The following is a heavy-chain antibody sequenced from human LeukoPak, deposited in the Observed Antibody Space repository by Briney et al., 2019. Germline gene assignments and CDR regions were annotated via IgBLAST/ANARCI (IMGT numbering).Heavy chain of an antibody. D-gene: IGHD1-26*01. CDR1: GFTFSSYW. CDR2: IKQDGSEK. Sequence: GGSLRLSCAASGFTFSSYWMSWVRQAPGKGREWVANIKQDGSEKYYVDSVRGRFTISRDNAKNSLYLQMNSLRAEDTAVYYCARDEWELGGAFDIWGQGTMVTVSS. J-gene: IGHJ3*02. V-gene: IGHV3-7*01. CDR3: ARDEWELGGAFDI.